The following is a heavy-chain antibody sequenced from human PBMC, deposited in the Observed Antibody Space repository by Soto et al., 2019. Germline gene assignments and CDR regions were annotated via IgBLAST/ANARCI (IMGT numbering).Heavy chain of an antibody. CDR2: ISYNGGNT. Sequence: GGSLRLSCAASGFTFSSYSMTWIRQAPGKGPEWVSVISYNGGNTFYADSVKGRFNISRDNSKNKVYLQMNSLRVEETGVYYCAKGSSSAWNYYNESSGYGDYWGQGGRVTVSS. D-gene: IGHD3-22*01. CDR3: AKGSSSAWNYYNESSGYGDY. V-gene: IGHV3-23*01. J-gene: IGHJ4*02. CDR1: GFTFSSYS.